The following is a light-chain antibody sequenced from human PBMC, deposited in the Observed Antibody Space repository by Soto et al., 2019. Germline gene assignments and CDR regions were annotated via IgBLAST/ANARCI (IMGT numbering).Light chain of an antibody. J-gene: IGKJ1*01. CDR3: QQYGYPPRT. Sequence: EIVLTQSPGTLSLSPGERATLSCRASQSVSSSYLAWYQQKPGQAPRLLIHGASSRATGIPDRFSGSGSGTDFTHTISRLEPEDFAVYYCQQYGYPPRTFGQGTKVEIK. V-gene: IGKV3-20*01. CDR1: QSVSSSY. CDR2: GAS.